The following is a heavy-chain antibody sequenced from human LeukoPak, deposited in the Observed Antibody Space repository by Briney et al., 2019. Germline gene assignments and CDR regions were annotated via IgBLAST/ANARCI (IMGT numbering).Heavy chain of an antibody. Sequence: GGSLRLSCAASGFTFSDYYMSWIRQAPGKGLAWVSAISGSGGSTYYADSLKGRFTISRDNSKNTLYLQMNSLRAEDTAVYYCAKRAVGPFDYWGQGTLVTVSS. D-gene: IGHD4-23*01. V-gene: IGHV3-23*01. CDR3: AKRAVGPFDY. CDR2: ISGSGGST. J-gene: IGHJ4*02. CDR1: GFTFSDYY.